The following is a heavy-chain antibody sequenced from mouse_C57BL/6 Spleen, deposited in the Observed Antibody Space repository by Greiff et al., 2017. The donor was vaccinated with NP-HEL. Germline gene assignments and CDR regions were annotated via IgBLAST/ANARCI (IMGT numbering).Heavy chain of an antibody. Sequence: EVQLQQSGPGLVKPSQSLSLTCSVTGYSITSGFYWNWIRQFPGNKLEWMGYISYDGSNNYNPSLKNRISITRDTSKNQFFLKLNSVTTEDTATYYCATIYYDYDGRDYYAMDYWGQGTSVTVSS. CDR3: ATIYYDYDGRDYYAMDY. J-gene: IGHJ4*01. CDR1: GYSITSGFY. CDR2: ISYDGSN. V-gene: IGHV3-6*01. D-gene: IGHD2-4*01.